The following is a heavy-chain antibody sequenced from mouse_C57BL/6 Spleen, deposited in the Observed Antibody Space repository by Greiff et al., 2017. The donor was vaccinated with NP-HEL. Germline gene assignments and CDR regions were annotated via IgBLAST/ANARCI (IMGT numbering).Heavy chain of an antibody. CDR2: IYPRSGNT. CDR1: GYTFTSYG. D-gene: IGHD2-1*01. Sequence: VKLMESGAELARPGASVKLSCKASGYTFTSYGISWVKQRTGQGLEWIGEIYPRSGNTYYIEKFKGKATLTADKSSSTAYMELRSLTSEDSAVDFCARGNYGNYDFDYWGQGTTLTVSS. CDR3: ARGNYGNYDFDY. V-gene: IGHV1-81*01. J-gene: IGHJ2*01.